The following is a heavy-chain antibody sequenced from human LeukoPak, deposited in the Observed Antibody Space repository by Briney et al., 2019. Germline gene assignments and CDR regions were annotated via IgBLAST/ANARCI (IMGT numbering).Heavy chain of an antibody. Sequence: GGSLRLSCAASGFTFSSYGMHWVRQAPGKGLEWVAVIWYDGSNKYCADSVKGRFTISRDNSKNTLYLQMNSLRAEDTAVYYCAKGCGDYVGWYFDLWGRGTLVTVSS. CDR2: IWYDGSNK. V-gene: IGHV3-33*06. CDR1: GFTFSSYG. CDR3: AKGCGDYVGWYFDL. J-gene: IGHJ2*01. D-gene: IGHD4-17*01.